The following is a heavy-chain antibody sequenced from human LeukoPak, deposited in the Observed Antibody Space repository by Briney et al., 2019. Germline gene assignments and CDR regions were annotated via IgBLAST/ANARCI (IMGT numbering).Heavy chain of an antibody. CDR3: AREYGDYEGVSSAFDI. D-gene: IGHD4-17*01. CDR1: GYTFTSYY. Sequence: GASVKVSCKASGYTFTSYYMHWVRQAPGQGLEWMGIINPSGGSTSYAQKFQGRVTMTRDTSTSTVYMELSSLRSEDTAVYYCAREYGDYEGVSSAFDIWGQGTMVTVSS. CDR2: INPSGGST. V-gene: IGHV1-46*01. J-gene: IGHJ3*02.